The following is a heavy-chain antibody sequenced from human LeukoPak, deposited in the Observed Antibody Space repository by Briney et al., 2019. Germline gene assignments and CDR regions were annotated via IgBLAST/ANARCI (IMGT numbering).Heavy chain of an antibody. CDR2: ISGSSSGSTSIL. CDR3: GRDFWSGYYTED. J-gene: IGHJ4*02. CDR1: GIIFSTYA. V-gene: IGHV3-48*04. D-gene: IGHD3-3*01. Sequence: PGGSLRLSCELSGIIFSTYAMNWVRQAPGKGLEWISYISGSSSGSTSILHYADSVKGRFTISRDNAKNSLHLQMDSLSAGDTAVYYCGRDFWSGYYTEDWGQGALVIVSS.